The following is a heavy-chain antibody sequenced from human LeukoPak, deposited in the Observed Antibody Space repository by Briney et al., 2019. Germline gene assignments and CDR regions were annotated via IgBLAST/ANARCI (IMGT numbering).Heavy chain of an antibody. CDR2: IYYSGSTSGSTI. J-gene: IGHJ4*02. CDR3: ASGGADSGSLFDY. V-gene: IGHV4-30-4*01. Sequence: SETLSLTCTVSGGSISSGDHYWSWIRQPPGKGLEWIGYIYYSGSTSGSTIYYNPSLKSRVTVSVDTSKNRFSLKLSSVTAADTAVYYCASGGADSGSLFDYWGQGTLVTVSS. CDR1: GGSISSGDHY. D-gene: IGHD5-12*01.